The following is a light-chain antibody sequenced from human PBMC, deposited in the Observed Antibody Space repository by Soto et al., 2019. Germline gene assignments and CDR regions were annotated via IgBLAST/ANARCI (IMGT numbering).Light chain of an antibody. V-gene: IGKV3-15*01. J-gene: IGKJ4*01. CDR2: GAS. CDR3: QQYNNWPLT. Sequence: EIVLTQSPGTLSLSPGEKATLSCRASQSIRTNLAWYQQKPGQAPRLVIYGASTRATGIPARFSGSGSGTAFTLTISSLQSEDFAVYYCQQYNNWPLTFGGGTKGDIK. CDR1: QSIRTN.